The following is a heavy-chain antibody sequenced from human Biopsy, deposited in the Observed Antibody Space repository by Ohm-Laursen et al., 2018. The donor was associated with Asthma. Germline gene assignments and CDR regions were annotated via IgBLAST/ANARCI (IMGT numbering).Heavy chain of an antibody. Sequence: SLRLSCAVSGFTFDDYAMFWVRQAPGKGLEWVPGISWNSGTIGYADSVKGRFTISRDNAKNSLYLQMNSLGPEDTAVYYCARDMGAGPNQPPSGSGSSHLYGMDVWGQGTTVTVSS. CDR1: GFTFDDYA. V-gene: IGHV3-9*01. CDR3: ARDMGAGPNQPPSGSGSSHLYGMDV. J-gene: IGHJ6*02. CDR2: ISWNSGTI. D-gene: IGHD3-10*01.